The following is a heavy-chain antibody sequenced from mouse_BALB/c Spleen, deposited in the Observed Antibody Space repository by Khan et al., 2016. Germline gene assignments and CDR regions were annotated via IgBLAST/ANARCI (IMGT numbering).Heavy chain of an antibody. CDR3: ARGSKVFAY. Sequence: QVQLQQPGAELVRPGASVKLSCKASGHPFTTYWMNWFKQRPEQGLEWIGRIDPYDSETHYDQKFKDKAILTVDKSSSTALMQLSSLTSEDSAVYYCARGSKVFAYWGQGTTLTVSS. J-gene: IGHJ2*01. CDR1: GHPFTTYW. CDR2: IDPYDSET. V-gene: IGHV1-52*01.